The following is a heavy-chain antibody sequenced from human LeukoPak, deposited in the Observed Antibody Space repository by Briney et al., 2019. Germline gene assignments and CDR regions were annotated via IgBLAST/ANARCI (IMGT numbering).Heavy chain of an antibody. CDR1: GYSFTTYW. CDR2: ICPGDSDT. V-gene: IGHV5-51*01. CDR3: ARLQTPRGIAVAGPYDSMDV. D-gene: IGHD6-19*01. J-gene: IGHJ6*02. Sequence: KIGESLKISCKASGYSFTTYWIAWVRQMPGKGLEWMGIICPGDSDTRYSPSFQGQVTISADKSISTAYLQWSSLKASDSAMYYCARLQTPRGIAVAGPYDSMDVWGQGTTVAVSS.